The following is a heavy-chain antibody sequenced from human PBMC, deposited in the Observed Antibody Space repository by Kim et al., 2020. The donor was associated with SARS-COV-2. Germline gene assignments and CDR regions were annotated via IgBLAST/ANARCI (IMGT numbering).Heavy chain of an antibody. V-gene: IGHV3-66*01. J-gene: IGHJ6*03. CDR3: ARDSGSYSYMDV. D-gene: IGHD1-26*01. Sequence: YYAESVKGRFTITRDNSKNTLYLQMNSLRAEETAVYYCARDSGSYSYMDVWGKGTTVTVSS.